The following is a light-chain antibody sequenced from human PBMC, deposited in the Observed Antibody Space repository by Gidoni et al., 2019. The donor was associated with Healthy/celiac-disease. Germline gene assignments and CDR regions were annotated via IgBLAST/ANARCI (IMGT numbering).Light chain of an antibody. V-gene: IGKV1-5*01. CDR3: QQYNSYWT. Sequence: DLPLPPSPSTLSASVGDRVTITCRASQSISSWLDWYQQKPGKAPKLLIYDASSLESGVPSRFSGSGSGTEFTLTISSLQPDDFATYYCQQYNSYWTFXQXTKVEIK. CDR1: QSISSW. J-gene: IGKJ1*01. CDR2: DAS.